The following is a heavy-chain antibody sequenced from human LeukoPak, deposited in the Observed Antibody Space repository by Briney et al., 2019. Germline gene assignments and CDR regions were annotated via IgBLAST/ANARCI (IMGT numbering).Heavy chain of an antibody. D-gene: IGHD3-16*01. J-gene: IGHJ3*02. CDR3: AREGAGLMAFDI. Sequence: GASVKVSCKASGYTFTGYYMHWVRQAPGQGLEWMGRINPNSGGTDYAQKFQGRVTMTRDTSISTAYMELSRLRSDDTAVYYCAREGAGLMAFDIWGQGTMVTVSS. CDR2: INPNSGGT. V-gene: IGHV1-2*06. CDR1: GYTFTGYY.